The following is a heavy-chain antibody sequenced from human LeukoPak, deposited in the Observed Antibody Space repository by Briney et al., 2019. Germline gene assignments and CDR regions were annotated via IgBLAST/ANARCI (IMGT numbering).Heavy chain of an antibody. CDR2: ISSGAGNT. J-gene: IGHJ4*02. D-gene: IGHD3-10*01. CDR1: GFTFTSYA. CDR3: ARDSIPSASGSYYFDN. Sequence: GGYLRLSSAASGFTFTSYAMSWVRQAPGKGLEWVSAISSGAGNTFYADSVKGRFTISRDNSKNTLDLQMNSLRAEDTAVYYCARDSIPSASGSYYFDNWGQGTLVTVSS. V-gene: IGHV3-23*01.